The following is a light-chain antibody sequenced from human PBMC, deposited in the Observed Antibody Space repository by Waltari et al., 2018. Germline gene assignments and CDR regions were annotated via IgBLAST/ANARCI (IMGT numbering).Light chain of an antibody. Sequence: QSALTQPASVSGTPGQSITISCSGTTSDVGSYDLVSWYQQHPGEAPKLLICEVFKRPPDTSSRFSGAKSGSTASRTISGLQPEDEADYYCCSYAGRGTYVFGSGTKVTVL. CDR1: TSDVGSYDL. CDR2: EVF. V-gene: IGLV2-23*02. J-gene: IGLJ1*01. CDR3: CSYAGRGTYV.